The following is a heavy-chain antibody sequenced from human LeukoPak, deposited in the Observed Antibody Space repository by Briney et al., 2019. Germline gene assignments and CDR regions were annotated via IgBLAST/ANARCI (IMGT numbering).Heavy chain of an antibody. CDR3: ARARAYSSSWYSFDY. J-gene: IGHJ4*02. Sequence: SQTLSLTCTVSGGSISSGDYSWSWIRQPPGKGLEWIGHIYHSGITYYNPSLKSRVTFLVDTAKTQFSLKVNSVTAADTAVYHCARARAYSSSWYSFDYWGQGTLVTVSS. CDR2: IYHSGIT. CDR1: GGSISSGDYS. D-gene: IGHD6-13*01. V-gene: IGHV4-30-4*08.